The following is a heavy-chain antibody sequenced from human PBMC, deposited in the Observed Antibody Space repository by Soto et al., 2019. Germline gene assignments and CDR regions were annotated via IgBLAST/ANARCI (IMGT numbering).Heavy chain of an antibody. CDR1: GGSISCYF. CDR3: AKFIWYFDL. J-gene: IGHJ2*01. Sequence: QVQLQVSGPGLVKPSETLSLTCTVSGGSISCYFWCWIRQPQRKGREWIGYIYYTGNTNHNPSLKSRVTISVDTSKNQFSLQLSSVTAADMAVYYCAKFIWYFDLWGRGTLVTVSS. V-gene: IGHV4-59*01. CDR2: IYYTGNT.